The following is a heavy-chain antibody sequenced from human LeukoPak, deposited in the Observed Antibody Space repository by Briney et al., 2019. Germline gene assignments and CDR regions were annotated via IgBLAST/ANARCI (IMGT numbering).Heavy chain of an antibody. CDR3: ARYSGTYYHY. Sequence: PSETLSLTCTVSGGSISNYYWSWLRQPPGKGLEWIGYIHYSGSTKYNPSLKSRLTISVNTSKNQFSLKLSSVTAVDTAVYYCARYSGTYYHYWGQGTLVTVSS. J-gene: IGHJ4*02. D-gene: IGHD1-26*01. CDR2: IHYSGST. CDR1: GGSISNYY. V-gene: IGHV4-59*01.